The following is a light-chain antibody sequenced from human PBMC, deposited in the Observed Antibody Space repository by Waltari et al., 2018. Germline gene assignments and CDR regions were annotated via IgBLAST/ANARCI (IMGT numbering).Light chain of an antibody. CDR1: QIGLYSQNNKNS. CDR2: WAS. Sequence: DIVLTQSPDSLAVSLGERATINCKSSQIGLYSQNNKNSLVWYQQKPGQPPKLLIYWASTRESGVPDRFSGSGSGTDFTLTINSLQAEDVAVYYCHQDYTLPYTFGQGTKVEIK. CDR3: HQDYTLPYT. J-gene: IGKJ2*01. V-gene: IGKV4-1*01.